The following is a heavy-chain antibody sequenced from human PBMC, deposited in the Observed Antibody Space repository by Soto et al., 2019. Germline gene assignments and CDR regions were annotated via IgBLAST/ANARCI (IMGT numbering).Heavy chain of an antibody. V-gene: IGHV1-69*05. CDR3: ARSEGYYDSSGYYGY. CDR1: GGTFSSYA. J-gene: IGHJ4*02. CDR2: IIPIFGTA. D-gene: IGHD3-22*01. Sequence: SVKVSCKASGGTFSSYAISWVRQAPGQGLEWMGGIIPIFGTANYAQKFQGRVTITTDESTSTAYMELSSLRSEDTAVYYCARSEGYYDSSGYYGYWGQGTLVTVSS.